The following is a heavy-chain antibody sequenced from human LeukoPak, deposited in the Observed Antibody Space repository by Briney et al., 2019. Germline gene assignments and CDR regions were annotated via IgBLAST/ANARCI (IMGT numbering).Heavy chain of an antibody. Sequence: QTGGSLRLSCTASGFTFGDYAMSWFRQAPGKGLEWVGFIRSKAYGGTTEYAASVKGRFTISRDDSKSIACLQMNSLKTEDTAVYYCTPDYGDYVVHYWGQGTLVTVSS. J-gene: IGHJ4*02. V-gene: IGHV3-49*03. CDR2: IRSKAYGGTT. D-gene: IGHD4-17*01. CDR3: TPDYGDYVVHY. CDR1: GFTFGDYA.